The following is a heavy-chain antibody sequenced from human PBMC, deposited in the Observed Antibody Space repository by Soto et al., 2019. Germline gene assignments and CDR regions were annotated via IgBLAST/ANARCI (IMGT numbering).Heavy chain of an antibody. J-gene: IGHJ5*02. CDR2: MNPNSGNT. V-gene: IGHV1-8*01. CDR1: GYTFTSYD. D-gene: IGHD2-2*02. Sequence: QVQLVQSGAEVKKPGASVKVSCKASGYTFTSYDINWVRQATGQGLEWMGWMNPNSGNTGYAQKFQGRVTITADESTSTAYMELSSLRSEDTAVYYCASSTSCYTCGPFDPWGQGTLVTVSS. CDR3: ASSTSCYTCGPFDP.